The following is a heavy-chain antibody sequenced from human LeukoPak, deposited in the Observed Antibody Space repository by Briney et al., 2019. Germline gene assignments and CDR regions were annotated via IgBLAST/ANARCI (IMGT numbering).Heavy chain of an antibody. Sequence: GGSLRLSCAASGFTVSTHYTTWVRQAPGKGLEWVSVIYSGGSTYYADSVTGRFTISRDNSKNTLYLQMNSLRTEDTAVYYCARLPNYRGQGTLVTVSS. CDR2: IYSGGST. J-gene: IGHJ4*02. CDR3: ARLPNY. CDR1: GFTVSTHY. V-gene: IGHV3-66*02.